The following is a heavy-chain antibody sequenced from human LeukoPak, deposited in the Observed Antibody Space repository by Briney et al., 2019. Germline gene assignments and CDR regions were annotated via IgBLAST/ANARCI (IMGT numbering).Heavy chain of an antibody. Sequence: GASVKVSCKASGYTFTGYFVHWVRHAPGQGLQWMGWINPNTGGTNYAQKFQGRVTMTRDTSISTAYMELSRLRSDDTAVYYCASGDYGDPPLNYWGQGTLVTVSS. V-gene: IGHV1-2*02. CDR1: GYTFTGYF. D-gene: IGHD4/OR15-4a*01. J-gene: IGHJ4*02. CDR3: ASGDYGDPPLNY. CDR2: INPNTGGT.